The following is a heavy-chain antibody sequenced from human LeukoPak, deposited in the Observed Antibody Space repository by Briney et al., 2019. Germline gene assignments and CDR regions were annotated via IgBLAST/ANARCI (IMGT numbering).Heavy chain of an antibody. Sequence: GGSLRLSCAASGFTFSSYAMSWVRQAPGKGLEWVSAISGSGSSTYYADCVKGRFTIPRDNSKNTLYLQMNSLRAEDTAVYYCAKDREYSSGWYNNWFDPWGQGTLVTVSS. D-gene: IGHD6-19*01. J-gene: IGHJ5*02. V-gene: IGHV3-23*01. CDR2: ISGSGSST. CDR3: AKDREYSSGWYNNWFDP. CDR1: GFTFSSYA.